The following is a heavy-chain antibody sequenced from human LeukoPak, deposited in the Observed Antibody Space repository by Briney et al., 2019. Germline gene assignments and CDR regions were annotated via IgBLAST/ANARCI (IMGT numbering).Heavy chain of an antibody. CDR2: IYPSGST. J-gene: IGHJ3*02. CDR3: ARHGGVVVPTAPPAFDI. Sequence: SETLSLTCTVSGGSISSYYWSWIRQPAGKGLEWIGHIYPSGSTNYNPSLKSRVTMSVDTSKNQFSLKLNSVTAADTAVYYCARHGGVVVPTAPPAFDIWGQGTKVTVSS. CDR1: GGSISSYY. D-gene: IGHD2-2*01. V-gene: IGHV4-4*07.